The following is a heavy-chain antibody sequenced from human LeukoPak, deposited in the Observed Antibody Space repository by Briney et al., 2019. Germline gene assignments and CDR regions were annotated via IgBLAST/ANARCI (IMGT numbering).Heavy chain of an antibody. D-gene: IGHD2-15*01. V-gene: IGHV3-23*01. CDR2: IRHSGVDS. CDR1: RFSFSDYT. Sequence: GGSLRLSCAACRFSFSDYTMSWVRQLPGKGLEWLSGIRHSGVDSSYADSVKGRFTISRDNSKNMLYLQMNSLRDDDTGVYYCARDRRATPMYSFDFWGQGTPVTVSS. J-gene: IGHJ4*02. CDR3: ARDRRATPMYSFDF.